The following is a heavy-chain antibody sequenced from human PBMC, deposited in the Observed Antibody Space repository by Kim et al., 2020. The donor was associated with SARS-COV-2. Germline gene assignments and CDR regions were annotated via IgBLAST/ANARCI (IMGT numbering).Heavy chain of an antibody. D-gene: IGHD6-13*01. J-gene: IGHJ4*02. Sequence: ESVKGRFTTSRDNSKNTLYLQMNSLRAEDTAVYYCAREGGVAAAGPYFDFRGQGTLVTVSS. V-gene: IGHV3-53*01. CDR3: AREGGVAAAGPYFDF.